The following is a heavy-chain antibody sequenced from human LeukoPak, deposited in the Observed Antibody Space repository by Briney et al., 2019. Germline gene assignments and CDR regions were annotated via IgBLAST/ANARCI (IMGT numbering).Heavy chain of an antibody. D-gene: IGHD2-2*01. V-gene: IGHV3-30-3*01. CDR2: ISYDGSNK. J-gene: IGHJ4*02. Sequence: QSGGSLRLSCAASGFTFSSYAMHWVRQAPGKGLEWVAVISYDGSNKYYADSVKGRFTISRDNSKNTLYLQMNSLRAEDTAVYYCGGGGGVRYCSSTSCLGLDYWGQGTLVTVSS. CDR1: GFTFSSYA. CDR3: GGGGGVRYCSSTSCLGLDY.